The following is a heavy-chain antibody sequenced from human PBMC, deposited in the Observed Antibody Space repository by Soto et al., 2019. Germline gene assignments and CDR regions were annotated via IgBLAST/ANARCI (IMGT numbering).Heavy chain of an antibody. Sequence: PSETLSLTSTVSGGSIRTGGYYWSWIRQHPGKGLEWLGYIYYTGRTYYNPSLKNRLTMSVDMSKSQFSLKLTSLTAADTAVYYCAKDPSPQPTTVVTPGWFDPWGQGILVTVSS. CDR2: IYYTGRT. J-gene: IGHJ5*02. CDR1: GGSIRTGGYY. V-gene: IGHV4-31*03. CDR3: AKDPSPQPTTVVTPGWFDP. D-gene: IGHD4-17*01.